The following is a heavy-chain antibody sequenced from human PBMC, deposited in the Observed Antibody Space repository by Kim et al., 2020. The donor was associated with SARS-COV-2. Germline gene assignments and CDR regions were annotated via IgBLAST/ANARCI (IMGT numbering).Heavy chain of an antibody. V-gene: IGHV3-64D*06. CDR3: VRLSSGWYYDY. CDR2: ISGDGGNT. J-gene: IGHJ4*02. Sequence: GGSLRLSCSVSGFTFSSYTMHWIRQAPGKGLKYVSGISGDGGNTFYSDSVKGRFTISRDNSKNTLFLQMSSLRPVDTAVYYCVRLSSGWYYDYWGPGTLVTVSS. D-gene: IGHD6-19*01. CDR1: GFTFSSYT.